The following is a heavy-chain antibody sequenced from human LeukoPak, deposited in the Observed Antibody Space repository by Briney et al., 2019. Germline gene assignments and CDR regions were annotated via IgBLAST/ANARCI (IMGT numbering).Heavy chain of an antibody. V-gene: IGHV3-7*01. J-gene: IGHJ3*02. CDR3: AREGGDYGASFDI. D-gene: IGHD4-17*01. CDR2: IKQDGNEK. CDR1: GFTFSRYW. Sequence: GGSLRLSCAAPGFTFSRYWMSWVRRAPGKGREGVANIKQDGNEKYYVDSVKGRFTISRGNAESSLYLQMNSLRAEDTAVYYCAREGGDYGASFDIWGQGTMVTVSS.